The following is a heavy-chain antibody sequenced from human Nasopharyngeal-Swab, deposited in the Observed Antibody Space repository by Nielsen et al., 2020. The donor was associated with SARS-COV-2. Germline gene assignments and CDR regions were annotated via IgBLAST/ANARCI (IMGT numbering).Heavy chain of an antibody. D-gene: IGHD2-21*02. CDR1: GFTFSSYG. CDR2: IWYDGSNK. Sequence: GVSLTISCAASGFTFSSYGMHWVRQAPGKGLEWVAVIWYDGSNKYYADSVKGRFTISRDNSKNTLYLQMNSLRAEDTAVYFCARDFPFSGDVVYWGHGTLVTVSS. V-gene: IGHV3-33*01. CDR3: ARDFPFSGDVVY. J-gene: IGHJ4*01.